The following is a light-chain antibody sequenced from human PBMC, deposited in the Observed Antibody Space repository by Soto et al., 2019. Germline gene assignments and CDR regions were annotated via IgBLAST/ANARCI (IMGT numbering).Light chain of an antibody. CDR2: DVS. CDR3: SSYTTSSTYV. CDR1: SKDNRGYNY. J-gene: IGLJ1*01. V-gene: IGLV2-14*01. Sequence: SAVTQPASVSGSPGQSITISCTGNSKDNRGYNYVSWYQQHPGKAPKLMISDVSNRPAGVSNRFSGSKSGNSASLTISGLQTVDEADYYCSSYTTSSTYVFGTGTKVTVL.